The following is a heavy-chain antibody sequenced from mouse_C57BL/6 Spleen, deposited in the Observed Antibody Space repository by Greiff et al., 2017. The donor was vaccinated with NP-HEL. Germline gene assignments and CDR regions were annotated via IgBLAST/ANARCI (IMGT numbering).Heavy chain of an antibody. Sequence: EVQLQQSVAELVRPGASVKLSCTASGFNIKNTYMHWVKQRPEQGLEWIGRIDPANGNTKYAPKFQGKATITADTSSNTAYLQLSSRTSEDTAIYYCAGGVTGPYYAMDYWGQGTSVTVSS. CDR1: GFNIKNTY. CDR3: AGGVTGPYYAMDY. V-gene: IGHV14-3*01. J-gene: IGHJ4*01. D-gene: IGHD2-2*01. CDR2: IDPANGNT.